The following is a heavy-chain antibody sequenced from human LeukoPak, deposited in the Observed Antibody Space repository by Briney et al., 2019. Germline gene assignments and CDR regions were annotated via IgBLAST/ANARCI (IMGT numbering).Heavy chain of an antibody. V-gene: IGHV4-38-2*02. CDR1: GYSSSSGYY. D-gene: IGHD3-10*01. CDR3: ARGRGEGRGISMVRGVRAPSYNWFDP. CDR2: IYHSGGTT. J-gene: IGHJ5*02. Sequence: PSETLSLTCTVSGYSSSSGYYWGWIRQSPGKGLEWIGSIYHSGGTTYYNPSLKSRVTISVDTSKNQFSLKLSSVTAADTAVYYCARGRGEGRGISMVRGVRAPSYNWFDPWGHGTLVIVSS.